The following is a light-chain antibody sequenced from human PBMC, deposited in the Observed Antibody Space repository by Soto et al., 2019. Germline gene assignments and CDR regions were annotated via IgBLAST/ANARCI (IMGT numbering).Light chain of an antibody. V-gene: IGKV3-20*01. Sequence: EIVLTQSPGTLSLSPGDRATLSCRASQNLGSGYLAWYQQKPGQAPRILIYAASTRATGIPDRFSGSGSGTDYSLTISRLEPEDCAFYYCQQQDTSPRTFGQGTKVDIK. J-gene: IGKJ1*01. CDR2: AAS. CDR1: QNLGSGY. CDR3: QQQDTSPRT.